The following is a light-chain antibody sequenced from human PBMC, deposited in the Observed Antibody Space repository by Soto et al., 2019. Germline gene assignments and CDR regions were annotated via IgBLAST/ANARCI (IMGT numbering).Light chain of an antibody. CDR2: EVT. J-gene: IGLJ1*01. CDR3: SSYAGSDNPYV. Sequence: QSVLTQPPSASGSPGQSVTISCTGTSGDVGGYDYVSWYQQHPGKAPKLMIYEVTKRPLGVPDRFSGSKSGNTASLTVSGLQAEDEADYYCSSYAGSDNPYVFGHGTKLTVL. CDR1: SGDVGGYDY. V-gene: IGLV2-8*01.